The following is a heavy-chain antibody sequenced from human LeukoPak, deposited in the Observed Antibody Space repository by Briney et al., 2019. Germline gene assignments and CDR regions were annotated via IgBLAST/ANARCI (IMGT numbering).Heavy chain of an antibody. J-gene: IGHJ5*02. CDR1: GGSFSGYY. V-gene: IGHV4-34*01. Sequence: ASETLSLTCAVYGGSFSGYYWSWIRQPPGKGLEWIGEINHSGSTNYNPSLKSRVTISVDTSKNQFSLKLSSVTAADTAVYYCARQGSGWYVGWFDPWGQGTLVTVSS. CDR2: INHSGST. D-gene: IGHD6-19*01. CDR3: ARQGSGWYVGWFDP.